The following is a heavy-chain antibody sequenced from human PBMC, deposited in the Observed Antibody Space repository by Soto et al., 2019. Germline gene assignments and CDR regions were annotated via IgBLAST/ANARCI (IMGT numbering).Heavy chain of an antibody. CDR1: GYSFTNYW. J-gene: IGHJ4*02. D-gene: IGHD3-22*01. CDR3: ARRNSYYDSSGYEGNYFDS. CDR2: IYPGDSDT. V-gene: IGHV5-51*01. Sequence: PGESLKISCKGSGYSFTNYWIGWVRQMPGKGLEWMGIIYPGDSDTRLSPSFQGQVTISADKSVSTAYLQWSSLKASDTAIYCCARRNSYYDSSGYEGNYFDSWGQGTLVTVSS.